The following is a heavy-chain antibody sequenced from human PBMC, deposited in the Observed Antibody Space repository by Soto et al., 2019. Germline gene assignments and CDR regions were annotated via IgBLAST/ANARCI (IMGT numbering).Heavy chain of an antibody. V-gene: IGHV3-23*01. CDR3: AKDVYYDFWSGYYGPAYYFDY. D-gene: IGHD3-3*01. Sequence: PGGSLRLSCAASGFTFSSYAMSWVRQAPGKGLEWVSAISGSGGSTYYADSVKGRFTISRDNSKNTLYLQMNSLRAEDTAVYYCAKDVYYDFWSGYYGPAYYFDYWGQGTLVTVS. CDR1: GFTFSSYA. J-gene: IGHJ4*02. CDR2: ISGSGGST.